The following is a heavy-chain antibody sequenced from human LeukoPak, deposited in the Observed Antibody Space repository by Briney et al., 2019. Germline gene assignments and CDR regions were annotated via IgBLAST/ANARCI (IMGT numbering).Heavy chain of an antibody. CDR2: IFYSGYT. V-gene: IGHV4-59*01. Sequence: SETLSLTCTVSGGSISSYYWSWIRQFPGKGLEWIAYIFYSGYTNYNPSLKSPVTISLDTSKNQFSLKLSSVTAADTAVYYCASANTTGVYYFHYWGQGTLVTVSS. J-gene: IGHJ4*02. CDR3: ASANTTGVYYFHY. CDR1: GGSISSYY. D-gene: IGHD2/OR15-2a*01.